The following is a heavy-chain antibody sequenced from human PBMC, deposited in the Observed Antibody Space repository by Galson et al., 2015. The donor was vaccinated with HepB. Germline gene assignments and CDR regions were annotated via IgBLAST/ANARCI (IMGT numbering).Heavy chain of an antibody. Sequence: SLRLSCAASGFTFSNYAMSWVRQAPGKGLEWVAIITGSGVNTFYADSVKGRFTISRDNSKNTLFLQMNSLRVDDTAVYYCARDKGFADYVWGGYREGYFVYWGQGTLVTASS. D-gene: IGHD3-16*02. CDR3: ARDKGFADYVWGGYREGYFVY. CDR1: GFTFSNYA. CDR2: ITGSGVNT. J-gene: IGHJ4*02. V-gene: IGHV3-23*01.